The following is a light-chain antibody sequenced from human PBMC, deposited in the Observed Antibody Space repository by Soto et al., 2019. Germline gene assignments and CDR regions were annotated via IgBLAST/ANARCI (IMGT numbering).Light chain of an antibody. Sequence: QSVLTQPPSVSAAPGQKVTISCSGSSSNIGNNYVSWYQQLPGTAPKLLIYENNKRPSGIPDRFSGSKSGTSATLGITGLQTGDEADYYCGTWDSSLSAYVVGTG. J-gene: IGLJ1*01. V-gene: IGLV1-51*02. CDR3: GTWDSSLSAYV. CDR1: SSNIGNNY. CDR2: ENN.